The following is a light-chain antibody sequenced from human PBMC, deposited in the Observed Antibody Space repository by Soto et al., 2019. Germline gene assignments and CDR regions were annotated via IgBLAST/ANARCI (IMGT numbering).Light chain of an antibody. CDR1: HIISSW. V-gene: IGKV1-5*03. Sequence: DIQMTQSPSTLSASVGDRVTITCRASHIISSWLAWYQQKPGKAPKLLIYKASTLKSGVPSRFSGSGSGTEFTLTISSLQPDDFATYYCQHYNSYSEAFGQGTKVDIK. J-gene: IGKJ1*01. CDR2: KAS. CDR3: QHYNSYSEA.